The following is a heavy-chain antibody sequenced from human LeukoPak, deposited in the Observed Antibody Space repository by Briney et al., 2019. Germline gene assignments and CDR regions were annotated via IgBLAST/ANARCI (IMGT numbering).Heavy chain of an antibody. CDR3: ASHNSGTFYRFDN. CDR2: IYYSGTT. D-gene: IGHD1-26*01. CDR1: GDSINGSPYY. V-gene: IGHV4-39*01. Sequence: PSETLSLTCIVSGDSINGSPYYWDWIRQSPGMGLEWIGSIYYSGTTYYNPSLKSRVTISVDTSKNQFTLNLSSVTAADTAVYYCASHNSGTFYRFDNWGQGTLVTVSS. J-gene: IGHJ4*02.